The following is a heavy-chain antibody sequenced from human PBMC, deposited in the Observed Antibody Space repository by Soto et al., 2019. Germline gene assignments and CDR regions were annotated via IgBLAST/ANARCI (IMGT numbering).Heavy chain of an antibody. J-gene: IGHJ4*02. CDR1: GFTCSSYW. Sequence: PGGSLRLSCEASGFTCSSYWMHWVRQVPGKGLDWVSRVNGSGGSTCYADSVKGRFTISRDNSKNTLYLQMNSLRAEDTAVYYCAKDSSSGYSSSWQTFDYWGQGTLVTVSS. V-gene: IGHV3-23*01. CDR3: AKDSSSGYSSSWQTFDY. CDR2: VNGSGGST. D-gene: IGHD6-13*01.